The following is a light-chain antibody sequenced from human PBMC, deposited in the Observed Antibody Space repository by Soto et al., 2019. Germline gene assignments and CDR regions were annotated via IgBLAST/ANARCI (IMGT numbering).Light chain of an antibody. J-gene: IGLJ1*01. CDR2: DNN. Sequence: QSVLTQPPSVSGAPGQRVTISCTGSSSNIGSGYDVHWYQQLPGTAPKLLIYDNNNRPSGVPDRFSGSKSATSASLAITGLQAEYEADYYCQSYDSSLSGFYVFGTGTKVTVL. V-gene: IGLV1-40*01. CDR1: SSNIGSGYD. CDR3: QSYDSSLSGFYV.